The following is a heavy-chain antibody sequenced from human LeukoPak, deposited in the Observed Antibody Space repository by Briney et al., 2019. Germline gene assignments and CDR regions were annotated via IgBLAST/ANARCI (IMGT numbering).Heavy chain of an antibody. D-gene: IGHD3-10*01. CDR1: GFPLSSYA. CDR3: ARETSGSYYNWFDP. J-gene: IGHJ5*02. CDR2: ISGSGGNT. V-gene: IGHV3-23*01. Sequence: GGSLRLSCAASGFPLSSYAMSWVRQAPGKGREWVSAISGSGGNTYYADSVKGRFTISRDNSKNTLYLQMNSLRAEDTAVYYCARETSGSYYNWFDPWGQGTLVTVSS.